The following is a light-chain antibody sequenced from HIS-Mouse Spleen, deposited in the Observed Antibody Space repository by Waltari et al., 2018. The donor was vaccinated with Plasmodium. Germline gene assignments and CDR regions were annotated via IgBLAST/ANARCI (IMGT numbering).Light chain of an antibody. CDR1: SSAVGSYNL. J-gene: IGLJ3*02. Sequence: QSALTQPASVSGSPGQSITISCTGTSSAVGSYNLVSWYQQHPGKAPKLRIYEGSKRPSGVSNRVSGSKSGNTASLTISGLQAEDEADYYCCSYAGSSTWVFGGGTKLTVL. CDR2: EGS. V-gene: IGLV2-23*01. CDR3: CSYAGSSTWV.